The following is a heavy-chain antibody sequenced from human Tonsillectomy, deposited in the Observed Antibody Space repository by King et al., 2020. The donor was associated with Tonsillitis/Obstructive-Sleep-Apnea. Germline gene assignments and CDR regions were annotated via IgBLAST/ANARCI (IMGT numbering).Heavy chain of an antibody. CDR3: AGVNYDSSGYYEGFDY. V-gene: IGHV1-18*01. CDR1: GYTFTSYG. CDR2: ISAYNGDT. D-gene: IGHD3-22*01. Sequence: VQLVESGAEVKKPGASVKVSCKASGYTFTSYGISWVRQAPGQGLEWMGWISAYNGDTKHAQNLQGRVTMTTDTATSTAYMEVGSLRSDDTALYYCAGVNYDSSGYYEGFDYWGQGTLVTVSS. J-gene: IGHJ4*02.